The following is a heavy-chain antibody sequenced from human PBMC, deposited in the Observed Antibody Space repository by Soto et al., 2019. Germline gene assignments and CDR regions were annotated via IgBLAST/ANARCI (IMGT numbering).Heavy chain of an antibody. V-gene: IGHV3-66*01. J-gene: IGHJ4*02. CDR1: GFTVSSNY. CDR3: ATSYYDILTGYPPEYYFDY. CDR2: IYSGGST. Sequence: EVQLVESGGGLVQPGGSLRLSCAASGFTVSSNYMSWVRQAPGKGLEWVSVIYSGGSTYYADSVKGRFTISRDNSNNTLDLQMNSLRAEDTAVYYCATSYYDILTGYPPEYYFDYWGQGTLVTVSS. D-gene: IGHD3-9*01.